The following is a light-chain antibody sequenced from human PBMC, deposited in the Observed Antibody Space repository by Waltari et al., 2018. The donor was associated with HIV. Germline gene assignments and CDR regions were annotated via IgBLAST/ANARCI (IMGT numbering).Light chain of an antibody. CDR2: RAS. Sequence: DVQMSQALSALSASVGDRVAITCRASQNINTWLAWYQQKPGKAPKLLIYRASTLESGGPSRFSGSGSGTEFTLTINNLQPDDFATFFCQQDHTFPLTCGGGTKVE. J-gene: IGKJ4*01. CDR3: QQDHTFPLT. CDR1: QNINTW. V-gene: IGKV1-5*03.